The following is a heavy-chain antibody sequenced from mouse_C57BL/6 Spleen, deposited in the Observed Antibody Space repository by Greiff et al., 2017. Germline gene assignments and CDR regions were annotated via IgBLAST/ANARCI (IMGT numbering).Heavy chain of an antibody. D-gene: IGHD3-2*02. CDR3: ARWGSGRDFDY. V-gene: IGHV1-64*01. CDR2: IHPNSGST. J-gene: IGHJ2*01. Sequence: QVQLKQPGAELVKPGASVKLSCKASGYTFTSYWMHWVKQRPGQGLEWIGMIHPNSGSTNYNEKFKSKATLTVDKSSSTAYMQLSSLTSEDSAVYYCARWGSGRDFDYWGQGTTLTVSS. CDR1: GYTFTSYW.